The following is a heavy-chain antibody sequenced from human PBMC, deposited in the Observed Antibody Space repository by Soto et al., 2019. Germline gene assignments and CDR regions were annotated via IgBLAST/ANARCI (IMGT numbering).Heavy chain of an antibody. CDR3: AKRTPGYCSVGICHYFDF. J-gene: IGHJ4*02. Sequence: PGGSLRLSCAASGFAFNNFAMSWARQAPGRGLEWVSVIDGPGETTYYADPVKGRFTISRDNSKSTLFLQMNRLRAEDTALYYCAKRTPGYCSVGICHYFDFWGQGSLVTVSS. CDR1: GFAFNNFA. V-gene: IGHV3-23*01. CDR2: IDGPGETT. D-gene: IGHD2-15*01.